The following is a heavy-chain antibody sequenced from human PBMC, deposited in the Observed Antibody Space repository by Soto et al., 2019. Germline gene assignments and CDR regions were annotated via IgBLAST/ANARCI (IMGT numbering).Heavy chain of an antibody. Sequence: GESLKISCQGSGYSFSTSWIGWVRQMPGKGLEWMGIIYPGDSDTRYSPSFQGQVTISADKSTSTAFLQWSSLKASDTATYYCARTTIAGIRGYFDYWGQGTLVTVSS. CDR1: GYSFSTSW. J-gene: IGHJ4*02. CDR3: ARTTIAGIRGYFDY. V-gene: IGHV5-51*01. D-gene: IGHD2-21*01. CDR2: IYPGDSDT.